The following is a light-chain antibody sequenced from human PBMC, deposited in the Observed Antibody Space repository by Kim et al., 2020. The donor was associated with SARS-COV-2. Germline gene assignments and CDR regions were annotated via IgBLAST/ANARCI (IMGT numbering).Light chain of an antibody. Sequence: SSELTQDPAVSVALGQTVRITCQGDSLRSYYASWYQQKPGQAPVLVIYGKNNRPSGIPDRFSGSSSGNTASLTITGAQAEDEADYYCNSRESSGNLYVFG. CDR2: GKN. CDR3: NSRESSGNLYV. J-gene: IGLJ1*01. CDR1: SLRSYY. V-gene: IGLV3-19*01.